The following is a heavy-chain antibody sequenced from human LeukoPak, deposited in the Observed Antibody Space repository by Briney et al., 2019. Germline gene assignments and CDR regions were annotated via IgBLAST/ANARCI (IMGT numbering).Heavy chain of an antibody. J-gene: IGHJ4*02. D-gene: IGHD6-13*01. CDR2: INPNSGGT. CDR3: ARDLKAADGPTPDY. V-gene: IGHV1-2*02. Sequence: ASVKVSCKASGHTFTGFYMHWVRQAPGQGLEWMGWINPNSGGTNYAQKFQGRVTMTRDTSISTAYMELSRLRSDATAVYYCARDLKAADGPTPDYWGQGTLVTFSS. CDR1: GHTFTGFY.